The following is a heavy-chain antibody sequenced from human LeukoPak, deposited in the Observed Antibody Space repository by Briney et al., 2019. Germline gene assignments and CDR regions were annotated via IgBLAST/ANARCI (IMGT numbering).Heavy chain of an antibody. J-gene: IGHJ4*02. V-gene: IGHV5-51*01. D-gene: IGHD4-17*01. CDR1: GYNFATYW. Sequence: GESPKISCEGSGYNFATYWIGWVRQMPGKGLEWMGTINPGDSDTKYSPSFQGQVTMSADRSISTVYLQWSSLKASDTAMYYCARREGSDYYRVDYWGQGTLVTVSS. CDR3: ARREGSDYYRVDY. CDR2: INPGDSDT.